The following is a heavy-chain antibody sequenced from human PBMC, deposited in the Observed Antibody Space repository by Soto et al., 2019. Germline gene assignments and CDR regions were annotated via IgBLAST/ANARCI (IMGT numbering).Heavy chain of an antibody. CDR3: VQGHSMVRTDIVYPNFAY. V-gene: IGHV3-64D*06. D-gene: IGHD3-10*01. CDR1: GFIFNNYN. CDR2: ISSDEYST. J-gene: IGHJ4*02. Sequence: GGSLRLSCSASGFIFNNYNIHWVRQTPGKGLEYVSAISSDEYSTYYADSVKGRFTISRDTSKNTVFLQMSSLRAEDTAVYYCVQGHSMVRTDIVYPNFAYWGQETLVTVSS.